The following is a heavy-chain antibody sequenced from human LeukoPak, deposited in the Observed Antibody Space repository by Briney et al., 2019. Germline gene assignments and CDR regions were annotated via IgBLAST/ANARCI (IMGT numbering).Heavy chain of an antibody. V-gene: IGHV3-30*04. CDR1: GFTFSSYA. CDR2: ISYDGSNK. D-gene: IGHD3-22*01. J-gene: IGHJ3*02. CDR3: ARERIPGSNTMIDAFDI. Sequence: PGRSLRLSCAASGFTFSSYAMHWVRQAPGKGLEWVAVISYDGSNKYYADSVKGRFTISRDNAKNSLYLQMNSLRAEDTAVYYCARERIPGSNTMIDAFDIWGQGTMVTVSS.